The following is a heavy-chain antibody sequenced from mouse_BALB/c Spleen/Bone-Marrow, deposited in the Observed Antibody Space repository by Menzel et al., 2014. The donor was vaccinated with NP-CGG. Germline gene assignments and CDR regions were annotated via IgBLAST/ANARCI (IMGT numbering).Heavy chain of an antibody. CDR3: AGEARTGAWFAY. V-gene: IGHV1-4*01. D-gene: IGHD4-1*01. CDR1: GYTFTNYT. CDR2: IVPSSDYT. Sequence: VKLVESGAELAGPGDSVKMSCKASGYTFTNYTMQWIRQRPGQGLEWIGYIVPSSDYTNYNQNFKDKATLTADKSSSTAYMQLNSLTSEDFAVYYCAGEARTGAWFAYWGQGTLVTVSA. J-gene: IGHJ3*01.